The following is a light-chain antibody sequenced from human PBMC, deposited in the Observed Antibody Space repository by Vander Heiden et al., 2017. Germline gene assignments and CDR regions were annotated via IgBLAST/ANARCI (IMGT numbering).Light chain of an antibody. J-gene: IGLJ3*02. CDR3: SSYTSSSTLGV. V-gene: IGLV2-14*01. CDR1: SSNVGGYNY. Sequence: SALTQPASVSGSPGQSLTISCTGTSSNVGGYNYVSWYQQHPDKAPKIIIYEVSKRPSGVSNRFSGSRSGNTASLTISGLQAEDEADYCCSSYTSSSTLGVFGGGTKLTVL. CDR2: EVS.